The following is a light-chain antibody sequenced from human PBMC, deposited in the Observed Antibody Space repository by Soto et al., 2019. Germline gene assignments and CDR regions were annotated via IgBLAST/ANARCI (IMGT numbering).Light chain of an antibody. CDR3: QQYNNWPPIT. Sequence: EMVMTQSPATLSVCPRERATLSCRASQSVSSNLAWYQQKPGQAPRLLIYGASTRATGIPARFSGSGSGTEFTHTISSLQSEDFAVYYCQQYNNWPPITFGQGTRLEIK. CDR1: QSVSSN. V-gene: IGKV3D-15*01. CDR2: GAS. J-gene: IGKJ5*01.